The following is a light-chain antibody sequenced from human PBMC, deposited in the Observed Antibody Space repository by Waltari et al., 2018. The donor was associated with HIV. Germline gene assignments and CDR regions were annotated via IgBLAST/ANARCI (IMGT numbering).Light chain of an antibody. J-gene: IGKJ4*01. Sequence: DIVMTQSPDSLAVSLGERATINCKSSRSVLFSSNNKNYLAWYQQKPGRPPKRLLYWASTRESGVPDRFSGSGSGTDFTLTISSLQAEDVAVYYCQQYYSAPLTFGGGTKVEIK. CDR3: QQYYSAPLT. V-gene: IGKV4-1*01. CDR2: WAS. CDR1: RSVLFSSNNKNY.